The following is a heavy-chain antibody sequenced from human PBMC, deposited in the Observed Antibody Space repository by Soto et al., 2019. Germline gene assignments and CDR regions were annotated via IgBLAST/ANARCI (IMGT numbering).Heavy chain of an antibody. Sequence: ASVEVSCKASGYTFTAYFLHWARQAPGQGLEWMGWINPNNGGTNHAQKFQGRVTMTRDTSINTAYMELSSLRSEDTAVYYCARVSSSWYEGRSAFDIWGQGTMVTVSS. J-gene: IGHJ3*02. CDR1: GYTFTAYF. V-gene: IGHV1-2*02. CDR2: INPNNGGT. D-gene: IGHD6-13*01. CDR3: ARVSSSWYEGRSAFDI.